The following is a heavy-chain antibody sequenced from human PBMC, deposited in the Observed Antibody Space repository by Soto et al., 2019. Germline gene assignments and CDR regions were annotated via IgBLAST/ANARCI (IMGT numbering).Heavy chain of an antibody. J-gene: IGHJ4*02. CDR3: ARGDNYTSGSYYSNFDY. V-gene: IGHV1-69*01. CDR2: IIPIFGTA. D-gene: IGHD3-10*01. Sequence: QMQLVQSGAEVKKPGSSVKVSCKASGGTFSSYAISWVRQAPGQGLEWMGGIIPIFGTATYAQRFQGRVTITADESTSTAYMELRSLRSEDTAVYYCARGDNYTSGSYYSNFDYWGQGTLVTVSS. CDR1: GGTFSSYA.